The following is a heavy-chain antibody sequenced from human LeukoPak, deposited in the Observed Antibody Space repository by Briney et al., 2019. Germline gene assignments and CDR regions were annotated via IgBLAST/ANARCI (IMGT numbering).Heavy chain of an antibody. D-gene: IGHD2-15*01. CDR1: GYTFTSYG. CDR2: ISAYNGNT. V-gene: IGHV1-18*01. CDR3: ARTHVVVVAATPNWFDP. Sequence: ASVKVSCKASGYTFTSYGISWVRQAPGQGLEWMGWISAYNGNTNYAQKLQGRVTMTTDTSTSTAYMEPRSLRSDDTAVYYCARTHVVVVAATPNWFDPWGQGTLVTVSS. J-gene: IGHJ5*02.